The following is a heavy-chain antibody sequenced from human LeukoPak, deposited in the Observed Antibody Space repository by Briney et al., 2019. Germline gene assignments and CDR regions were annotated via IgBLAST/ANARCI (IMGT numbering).Heavy chain of an antibody. Sequence: GGSLRLSCAASGFIFSDYWMHWVRQATGKGLEWVSAIGTAGDTYYPGSVKGRFTISRENAKNSLYLQMNSLRAGDTAVYYCARGPPFGEVDYWGQGTLVTVSS. CDR2: IGTAGDT. D-gene: IGHD3-10*01. J-gene: IGHJ4*02. CDR1: GFIFSDYW. V-gene: IGHV3-13*01. CDR3: ARGPPFGEVDY.